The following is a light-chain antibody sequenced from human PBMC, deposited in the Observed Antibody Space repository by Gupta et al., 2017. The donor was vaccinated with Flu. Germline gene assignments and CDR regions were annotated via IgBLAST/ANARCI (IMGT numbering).Light chain of an antibody. CDR3: SSYTSSSTLGVV. CDR2: EVS. Sequence: QSALPQHASVSGSTGQSIIIYCTGTSSDVGGYNYVSWYQQHPGKAPKLMIYEVSNRTSGVSNRFSGSKSGNTASLTISGLQAEDEADYYCSSYTSSSTLGVVFGGGTKLTVL. J-gene: IGLJ2*01. V-gene: IGLV2-14*01. CDR1: SSDVGGYNY.